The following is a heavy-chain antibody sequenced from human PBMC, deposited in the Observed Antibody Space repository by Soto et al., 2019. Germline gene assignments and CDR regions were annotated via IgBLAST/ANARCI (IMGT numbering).Heavy chain of an antibody. V-gene: IGHV4-59*01. J-gene: IGHJ6*02. CDR1: GGSISSYY. D-gene: IGHD3-3*01. CDR3: ARDGWFSALRIPFGMDV. CDR2: IYYSGST. Sequence: SETLSLTCTVSGGSISSYYWSWIRQPPGKGLEWIGYIYYSGSTNYAQKLQGRVTMTRDTSTSTVYMDLSSLTSEDTAVYYCARDGWFSALRIPFGMDVWGQGTTVTVSS.